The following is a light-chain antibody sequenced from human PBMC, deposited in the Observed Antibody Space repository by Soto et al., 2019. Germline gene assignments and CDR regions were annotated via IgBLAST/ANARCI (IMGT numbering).Light chain of an antibody. CDR1: RSVGSY. CDR3: QQRSNWPLT. CDR2: DAS. V-gene: IGKV3-11*01. J-gene: IGKJ4*01. Sequence: EIVLTQSPATLSLSPGERATLSCRASRSVGSYLVWYQQKPGQAPRLLIYDASNRATGIPARFSGSGSGTDFTLTISSLEPEDFAVYYCQQRSNWPLTFGGGTKVEIK.